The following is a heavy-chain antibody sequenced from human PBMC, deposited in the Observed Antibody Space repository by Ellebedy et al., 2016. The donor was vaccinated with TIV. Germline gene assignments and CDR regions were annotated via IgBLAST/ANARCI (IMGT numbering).Heavy chain of an antibody. D-gene: IGHD3-22*01. Sequence: ASVKVSCKASGGTFSSYAISWVRQAPGQGLEWMGGIIPIFGTANYAQKFQGRVTITADESTSTAYMELSSLRSEDTAVYYCARDSHSLHYYDSSGYYWSYWGQGTLVTVSS. CDR2: IIPIFGTA. CDR1: GGTFSSYA. J-gene: IGHJ4*02. CDR3: ARDSHSLHYYDSSGYYWSY. V-gene: IGHV1-69*13.